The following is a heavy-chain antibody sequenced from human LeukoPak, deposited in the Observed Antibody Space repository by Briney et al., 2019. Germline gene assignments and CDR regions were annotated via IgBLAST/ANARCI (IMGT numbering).Heavy chain of an antibody. CDR1: GGTFSSYS. J-gene: IGHJ4*02. CDR2: IIPIFGTA. Sequence: ASVKVSCKACGGTFSSYSISWVRQAPGHGLEWMGGIIPIFGTANYAQKFQGRVTLTADESTSTAYMELSSLRFDDTAVYYCARERYYYGSGSYFVARDFDYWGQGTLVTVSS. V-gene: IGHV1-69*13. D-gene: IGHD3-10*01. CDR3: ARERYYYGSGSYFVARDFDY.